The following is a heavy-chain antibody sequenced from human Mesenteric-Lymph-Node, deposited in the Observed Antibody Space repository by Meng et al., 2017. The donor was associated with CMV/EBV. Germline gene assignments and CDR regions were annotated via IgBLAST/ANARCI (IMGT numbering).Heavy chain of an antibody. CDR1: GFTFSTYT. D-gene: IGHD3-3*01. CDR2: ISSSSSSYI. Sequence: GGSLRLSCAASGFTFSTYTMNWVRQAPGKGLEWVSYISSSSSSYIYYADSLKGRFTISRDNAKNSLYLQMNSLRAEDTALYYCARGGQPDFWTEDYYGMDVWGQGTTVTVSS. J-gene: IGHJ6*02. V-gene: IGHV3-21*06. CDR3: ARGGQPDFWTEDYYGMDV.